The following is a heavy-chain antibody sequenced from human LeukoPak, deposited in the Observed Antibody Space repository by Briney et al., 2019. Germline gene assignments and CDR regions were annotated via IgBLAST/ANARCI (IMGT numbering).Heavy chain of an antibody. Sequence: SETLSLTCAVYGGSSSGYYWSWIRQPPGKGPEWIGEINHSGSTNYNPSLKSRVTISVDTSKNQFSLKLSSVTAADTAVYYCARGRLGGFGYWGQGTLVTVSS. CDR2: INHSGST. CDR3: ARGRLGGFGY. J-gene: IGHJ4*02. CDR1: GGSSSGYY. D-gene: IGHD3-16*01. V-gene: IGHV4-34*01.